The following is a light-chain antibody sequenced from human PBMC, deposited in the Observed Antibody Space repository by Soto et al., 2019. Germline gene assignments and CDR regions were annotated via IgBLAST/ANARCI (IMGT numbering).Light chain of an antibody. J-gene: IGKJ4*01. CDR1: QRVGDY. V-gene: IGKV3-11*01. CDR2: YAS. Sequence: EIVLTQSPATLSLSPGERATLSCRASQRVGDYLAWYQQRPGQAPRLLIYYASHRATGIPARFSGTGSGTALTLPISSLEPEDFAVYYCQQRSDWLTFGGGTKVEI. CDR3: QQRSDWLT.